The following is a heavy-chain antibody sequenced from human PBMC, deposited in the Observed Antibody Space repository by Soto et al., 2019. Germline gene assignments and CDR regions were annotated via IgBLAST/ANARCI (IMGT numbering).Heavy chain of an antibody. CDR1: GGSFSGYY. D-gene: IGHD3-3*01. J-gene: IGHJ3*02. CDR3: ARAACITIFGVVTAAFDI. CDR2: INHSGST. V-gene: IGHV4-34*01. Sequence: SETLSLTCAVYGGSFSGYYWSWIRQPPGKGLEWIGEINHSGSTNYNPSLKSRVTISVDTSKNQFSLKLSSVTAADTAVYYCARAACITIFGVVTAAFDIWGQGTMVTVSS.